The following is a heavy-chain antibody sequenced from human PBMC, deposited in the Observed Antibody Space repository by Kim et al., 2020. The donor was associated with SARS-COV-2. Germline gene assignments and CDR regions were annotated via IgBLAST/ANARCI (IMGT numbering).Heavy chain of an antibody. D-gene: IGHD3-10*01. CDR2: ISYDGSDK. J-gene: IGHJ6*02. CDR1: GFTLSSFG. Sequence: GGSLRLSCAASGFTLSSFGLHWVRQAPGKGLEWVSSISYDGSDKYYADSVKGRFTISRDNSKNTLYLQMNSLRDEDTGVYFCARRFPRPYYGVDVWGQGTTVTVSS. CDR3: ARRFPRPYYGVDV. V-gene: IGHV3-33*01.